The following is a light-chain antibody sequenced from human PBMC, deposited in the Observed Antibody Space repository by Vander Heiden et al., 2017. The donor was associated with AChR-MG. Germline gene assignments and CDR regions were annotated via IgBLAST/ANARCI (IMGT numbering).Light chain of an antibody. V-gene: IGLV1-47*01. J-gene: IGLJ1*01. CDR1: SPNIGSNY. CDR2: RNN. Sequence: QSVLTQPPSASGTPGQRVNIPCSRSSPNIGSNYVVWYQQLPGAAPKLLLYRNNRRPSGVPDRFSGSKSGTSASLAISGLRSEDEADYYCAAWDDSLSAYVFGTGTKVTVL. CDR3: AAWDDSLSAYV.